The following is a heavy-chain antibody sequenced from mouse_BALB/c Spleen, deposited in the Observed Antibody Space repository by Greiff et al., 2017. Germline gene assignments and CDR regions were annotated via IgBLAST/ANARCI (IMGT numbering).Heavy chain of an antibody. Sequence: VQLKESGPGLVKPSQSLSLTCTVTGYSITSDYAWNWIRQFPGNKLEWMGYISYSGSTSYNPSLKSRISITRDTSKNQSFLQLNSVTTEDTATYYCARERTTVVATYYFDYWGQGTTLTVSS. J-gene: IGHJ2*01. CDR3: ARERTTVVATYYFDY. CDR1: GYSITSDYA. CDR2: ISYSGST. D-gene: IGHD1-1*01. V-gene: IGHV3-2*02.